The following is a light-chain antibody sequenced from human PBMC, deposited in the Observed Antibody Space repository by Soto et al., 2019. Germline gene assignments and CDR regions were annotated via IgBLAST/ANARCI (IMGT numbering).Light chain of an antibody. CDR2: DAS. CDR1: QSVATF. Sequence: EIVLTQSPATLSLSPGERATLSCRASQSVATFVAWYQHQPGQAPRLLIYDASNRAAGIPARFSGSGSGTDCTLTISSLEPEDFAVYYCQHRSIWPPTFGQGTKLEIK. J-gene: IGKJ2*01. V-gene: IGKV3-11*01. CDR3: QHRSIWPPT.